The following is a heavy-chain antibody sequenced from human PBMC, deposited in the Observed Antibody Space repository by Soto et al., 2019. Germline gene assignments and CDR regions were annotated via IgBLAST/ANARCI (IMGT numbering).Heavy chain of an antibody. Sequence: EVQLVESGGGLVQPGGSLRLSCAASGFTFSSYWMHWVRQAPGKGLVWVPRINSDGSSTSYADSVKGRFTISRDNAKNTLYLQMNSLRAEDTAVYYCARGEWELPDYYYYGMDVWGQGTTVTVSS. CDR3: ARGEWELPDYYYYGMDV. D-gene: IGHD1-26*01. CDR1: GFTFSSYW. J-gene: IGHJ6*02. V-gene: IGHV3-74*01. CDR2: INSDGSST.